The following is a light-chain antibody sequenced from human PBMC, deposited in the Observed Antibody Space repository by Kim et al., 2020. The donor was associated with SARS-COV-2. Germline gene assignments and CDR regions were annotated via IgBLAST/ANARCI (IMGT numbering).Light chain of an antibody. CDR3: QAWDSSTAWV. CDR1: KLGDKY. CDR2: QDS. J-gene: IGLJ3*02. Sequence: VSPGQAASITCSGDKLGDKYACWYQQKPGQSPVLVIYQDSKRPSGIPERFSGSNSENTATLTISGTQAMDEADYYCQAWDSSTAWVFGGGTQLTVL. V-gene: IGLV3-1*01.